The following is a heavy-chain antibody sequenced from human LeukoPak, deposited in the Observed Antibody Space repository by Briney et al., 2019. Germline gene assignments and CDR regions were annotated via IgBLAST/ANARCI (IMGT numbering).Heavy chain of an antibody. Sequence: PGRSLRLSCAASGFTFRSYAMHWVRQAPGRGLEWVAVISYDGGNKYYADSVKGRFTISRDNSKNTLYLQMTSLRADDTAVYYCVKSYYDSTGYRGDFDYWGQGTLVTVSS. D-gene: IGHD3-22*01. V-gene: IGHV3-30*04. CDR3: VKSYYDSTGYRGDFDY. J-gene: IGHJ4*02. CDR2: ISYDGGNK. CDR1: GFTFRSYA.